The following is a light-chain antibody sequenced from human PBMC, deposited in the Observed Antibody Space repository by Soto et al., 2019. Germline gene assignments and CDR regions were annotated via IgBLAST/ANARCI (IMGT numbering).Light chain of an antibody. CDR1: QNVSSY. Sequence: IVMSQSPATLSMSLGEGATLSCRASQNVSSYLAWYQQKPGQAPRLLIYDASNRATGIPARFSGSGSGTDFTLTISSLQSEDFGVYYCQQYNNWWTFGQGTKVDIK. CDR3: QQYNNWWT. CDR2: DAS. V-gene: IGKV3D-15*01. J-gene: IGKJ1*01.